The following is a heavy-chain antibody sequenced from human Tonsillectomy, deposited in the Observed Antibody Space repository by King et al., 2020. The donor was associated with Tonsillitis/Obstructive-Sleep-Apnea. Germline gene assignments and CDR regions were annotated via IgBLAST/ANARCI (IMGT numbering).Heavy chain of an antibody. Sequence: VQLVESGGGVVQPGRSLRLSCAASGFTFSTYAMYWVRQAPGKGLEWVSLISYDGINKYYADSVKGRFTISRDYSKNTLYLEMNSLRPEDTAVYYCARPYYYGSGSYNYGVQYWGQGTLVTVSS. CDR2: ISYDGINK. V-gene: IGHV3-30*04. CDR3: ARPYYYGSGSYNYGVQY. J-gene: IGHJ4*02. D-gene: IGHD3-10*01. CDR1: GFTFSTYA.